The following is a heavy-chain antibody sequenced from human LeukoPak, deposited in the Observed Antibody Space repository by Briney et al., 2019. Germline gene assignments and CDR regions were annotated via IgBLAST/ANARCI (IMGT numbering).Heavy chain of an antibody. V-gene: IGHV4-38-2*01. D-gene: IGHD6-13*01. CDR3: ARAYHSSWYLNWFDP. J-gene: IGHJ5*02. CDR2: IYHNGNT. CDR1: GYSISSGYY. Sequence: SETLSLTCAVSGYSISSGYYWGWIRQPPRKGLEWVGSIYHNGNTYYNPSLKSRVTISVDTSKNEFSLKLSSVTAADTAVYYCARAYHSSWYLNWFDPWGQGTLVTVSS.